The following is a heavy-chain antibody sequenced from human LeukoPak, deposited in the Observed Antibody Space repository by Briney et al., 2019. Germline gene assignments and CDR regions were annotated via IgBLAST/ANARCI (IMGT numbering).Heavy chain of an antibody. D-gene: IGHD3-3*01. J-gene: IGHJ6*02. CDR2: FYYNGNT. V-gene: IGHV4-39*01. CDR3: ARSTENYDFWSGPHGGGGYGMDV. CDR1: GASTSSSRYY. Sequence: PSETLSLTCTVSGASTSSSRYYWDWVRQAPGKGLEWIGCFYYNGNTFYNPSLKNRVTVSVDTSKNQFSLELSSVTAADTAVYYCARSTENYDFWSGPHGGGGYGMDVWGQGTTVTVSS.